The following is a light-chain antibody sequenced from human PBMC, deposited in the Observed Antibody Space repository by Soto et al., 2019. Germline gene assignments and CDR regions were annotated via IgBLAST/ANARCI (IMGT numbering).Light chain of an antibody. V-gene: IGLV2-14*01. J-gene: IGLJ2*01. Sequence: QSALTQPASVSGSPGQSITMSCTGASSDIGGYNYVSWYQHHPGEAPKLLIYDVTYRPSGVSNRFTASKSGNTASLTISGSQAEDAAYYYGSSYTTRNTVLFGCGTKLTVL. CDR2: DVT. CDR3: SSYTTRNTVL. CDR1: SSDIGGYNY.